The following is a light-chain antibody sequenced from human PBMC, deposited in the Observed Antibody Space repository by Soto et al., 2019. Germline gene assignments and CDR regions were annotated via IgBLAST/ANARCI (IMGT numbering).Light chain of an antibody. Sequence: IQMTQSPSSLSASVGDRFTITCRASQSISSYLNWYQQKPGKAPKLLIYAASSLQSGVPSRFSGSGSGTDFTLTISSLQPEDFATYYCQQSYSNQLTFGGGTKVDIK. CDR1: QSISSY. J-gene: IGKJ4*01. V-gene: IGKV1-39*01. CDR3: QQSYSNQLT. CDR2: AAS.